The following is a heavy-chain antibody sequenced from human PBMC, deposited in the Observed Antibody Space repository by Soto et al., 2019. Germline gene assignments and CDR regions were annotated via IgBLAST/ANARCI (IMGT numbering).Heavy chain of an antibody. CDR3: ARDLSPGGSRYGMDV. V-gene: IGHV1-18*01. J-gene: IGHJ6*02. D-gene: IGHD2-15*01. CDR2: ISAYNGNT. Sequence: ASVKVSCKASGYTFTSYGISWVRQAPGQGLEWMGWISAYNGNTNYAQKLQGRVTMTTDRSTSTAYMELRSLRSDDTAVYYCARDLSPGGSRYGMDVWGQGTTVTVSS. CDR1: GYTFTSYG.